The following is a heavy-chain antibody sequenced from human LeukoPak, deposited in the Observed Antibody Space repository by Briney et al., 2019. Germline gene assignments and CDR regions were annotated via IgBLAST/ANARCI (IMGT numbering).Heavy chain of an antibody. CDR2: MNPNSGNT. D-gene: IGHD2-2*01. CDR1: GYTFTSYD. CDR3: ARSPYQLPPLAFDI. Sequence: WASVKVSCKASGYTFTSYDINWVRQATGQGLEWMGWMNPNSGNTGYAQKFQGRVTMTRNTSISTAYMELSSLRSEDTAVYYCARSPYQLPPLAFDIWGQGTMVTVSS. J-gene: IGHJ3*02. V-gene: IGHV1-8*01.